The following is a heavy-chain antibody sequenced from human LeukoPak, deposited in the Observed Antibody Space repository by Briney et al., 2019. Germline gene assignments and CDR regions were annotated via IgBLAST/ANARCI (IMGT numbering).Heavy chain of an antibody. CDR1: GFTFKTYW. CDR3: ARNSGGRRYYFTE. Sequence: GGSLRLSCTGSGFTFKTYWMSWVRQAPGKGLEWVTVIYTDGSTKYYADSVKGRFTISRDNSQNTLYLQMNSLRAEDTAVYYCARNSGGRRYYFTEWGQGTLVTVSS. D-gene: IGHD3-10*01. CDR2: IYTDGSTK. V-gene: IGHV3-33*08. J-gene: IGHJ4*02.